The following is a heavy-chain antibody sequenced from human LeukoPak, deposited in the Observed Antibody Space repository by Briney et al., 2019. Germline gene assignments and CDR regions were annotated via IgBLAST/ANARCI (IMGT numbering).Heavy chain of an antibody. CDR2: ISSTSSYI. D-gene: IGHD5-24*01. J-gene: IGHJ4*02. CDR3: ATGDGYKFDY. Sequence: GGSLRLCCAASGFTFTSYAMNWVRQAPGKGLEWVSSISSTSSYIYYADSVKGRFTISRDNAKNSLYLQMNSLRAEDTAVYYCATGDGYKFDYWGQGTLVTVSS. CDR1: GFTFTSYA. V-gene: IGHV3-21*01.